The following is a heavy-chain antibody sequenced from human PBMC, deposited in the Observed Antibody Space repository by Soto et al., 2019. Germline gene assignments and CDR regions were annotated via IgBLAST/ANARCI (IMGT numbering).Heavy chain of an antibody. D-gene: IGHD5-12*01. CDR1: GGTFSSYA. CDR2: IIPIFGTA. J-gene: IGHJ6*02. CDR3: ARGRWLQQGDYYYGMDV. Sequence: GASVKVSCKASGGTFSSYAISRVRQAPGQGLEWMGGIIPIFGTANYAQKFQGRVTITADESTSTAYMELSSLRSEDTAVYYCARGRWLQQGDYYYGMDVWGQGTTVTVS. V-gene: IGHV1-69*13.